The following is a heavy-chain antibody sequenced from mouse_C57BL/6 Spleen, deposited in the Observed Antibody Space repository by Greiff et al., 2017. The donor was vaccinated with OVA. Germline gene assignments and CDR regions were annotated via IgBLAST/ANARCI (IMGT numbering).Heavy chain of an antibody. Sequence: EVQRVESEGGLVQPGSSMKLSCTASGFTFSDYYMAWVRQVPEKGLEWVANINYDGSSTYYLDSLKSRFIISRDNAKNILYLQMSSLKSEDTPTYYCARDQGYGYFDYWGQGTTLTVSS. J-gene: IGHJ2*01. CDR1: GFTFSDYY. V-gene: IGHV5-16*01. D-gene: IGHD1-1*01. CDR3: ARDQGYGYFDY. CDR2: INYDGSST.